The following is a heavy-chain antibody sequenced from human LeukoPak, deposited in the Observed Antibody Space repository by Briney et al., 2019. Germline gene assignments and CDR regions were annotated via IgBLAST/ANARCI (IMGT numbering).Heavy chain of an antibody. J-gene: IGHJ4*02. D-gene: IGHD6-6*01. Sequence: GASVKVSCKASGYTFTSYAMHWVRQAPGQRLEWMGWINAGNGNTKYSQKFQGRVTITRDTSASTAYMELSSLRSEDTAVYYCAGDPLKYSSSPNRFDYWGQGTLVTVSS. CDR3: AGDPLKYSSSPNRFDY. V-gene: IGHV1-3*01. CDR2: INAGNGNT. CDR1: GYTFTSYA.